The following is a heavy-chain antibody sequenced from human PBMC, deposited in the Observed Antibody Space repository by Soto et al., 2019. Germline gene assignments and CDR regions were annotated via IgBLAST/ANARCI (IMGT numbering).Heavy chain of an antibody. CDR3: ARDKEVGATSDALDI. V-gene: IGHV3-21*01. CDR1: GFTFSSYS. CDR2: ISSSSSYI. D-gene: IGHD1-26*01. Sequence: EVQLVESGGGLVKPGGSLRLSCAASGFTFSSYSMNWVRQAPGKGLEWVSSISSSSSYIYYADSVKGRFTISRDNAKTSLYRQMNSLRAEDMAVYYCARDKEVGATSDALDIWGQGTKVTVSS. J-gene: IGHJ3*02.